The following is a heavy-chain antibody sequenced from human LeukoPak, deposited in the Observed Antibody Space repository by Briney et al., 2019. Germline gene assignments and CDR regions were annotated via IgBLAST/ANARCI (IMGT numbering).Heavy chain of an antibody. CDR3: AKIVRSNSGWPLDY. J-gene: IGHJ4*02. CDR1: EFTFSSYG. D-gene: IGHD6-19*01. CDR2: INYGGGST. V-gene: IGHV3-23*01. Sequence: GGSLRLSCAASEFTFSSYGMTWVRQAPGKGLEWVSNINYGGGSTYYAYSMKGRFTISRDNSKNTLYLQMNSLSAEDTAIYYCAKIVRSNSGWPLDYWGEGTLVTVSS.